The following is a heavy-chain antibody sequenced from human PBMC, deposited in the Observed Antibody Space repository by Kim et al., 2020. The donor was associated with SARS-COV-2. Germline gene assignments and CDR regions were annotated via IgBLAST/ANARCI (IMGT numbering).Heavy chain of an antibody. V-gene: IGHV4-30-2*04. CDR3: ARGSGFYRENY. J-gene: IGHJ4*02. D-gene: IGHD5-12*01. Sequence: HYNPSLDSRVTISIDTSKNPFSLRLTSVTASDTAVYYCARGSGFYRENYWGQGILVTVSS.